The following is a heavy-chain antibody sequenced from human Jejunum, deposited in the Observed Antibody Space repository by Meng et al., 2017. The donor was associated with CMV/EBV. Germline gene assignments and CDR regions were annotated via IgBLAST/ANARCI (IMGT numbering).Heavy chain of an antibody. V-gene: IGHV3-30*02. CDR2: IPYDEGNK. CDR1: FAFSGHG. CDR3: AKDPHDFWSGKNWFDP. D-gene: IGHD3-3*01. J-gene: IGHJ5*02. Sequence: FAFSGHGMHWVRPAPGKGLEWVAFIPYDEGNKYYADSVKDRFTISRDTSKNTLYLHINSLRPEDTALYYCAKDPHDFWSGKNWFDPWGQGTLVTVSS.